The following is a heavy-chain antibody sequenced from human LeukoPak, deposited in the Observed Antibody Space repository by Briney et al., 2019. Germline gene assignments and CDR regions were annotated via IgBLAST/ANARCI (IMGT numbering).Heavy chain of an antibody. CDR1: GYTFTGYY. CDR2: INPNSGGT. CDR3: ARRGTYYYGSGRLDAY. Sequence: ASVKVSCKASGYTFTGYYMHWVRQAPGQGLEWMGWINPNSGGTNYAQKFQGRVTMTRDTSISTAYMELSRLRSDDTAVYYCARRGTYYYGSGRLDAYWGQGTLVTVSS. J-gene: IGHJ4*02. D-gene: IGHD3-10*01. V-gene: IGHV1-2*02.